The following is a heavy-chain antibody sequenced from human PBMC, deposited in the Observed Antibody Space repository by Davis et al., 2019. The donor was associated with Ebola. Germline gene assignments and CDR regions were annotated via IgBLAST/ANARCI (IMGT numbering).Heavy chain of an antibody. V-gene: IGHV4-38-2*02. CDR2: IYHSGST. CDR1: GYSISSGYY. J-gene: IGHJ4*02. CDR3: ARPLPTPGY. Sequence: SETLSLTCTVSGYSISSGYYWGWIRQPPGKGLEWIGSIYHSGSTYYNPSLKSRVTISVDTSKNQFSLKLSSVTAADTAVYYCARPLPTPGYWGQGTLVTVSS.